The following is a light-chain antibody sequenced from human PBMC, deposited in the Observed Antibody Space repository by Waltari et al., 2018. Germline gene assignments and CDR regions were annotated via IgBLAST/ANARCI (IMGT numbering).Light chain of an antibody. Sequence: EVVLTQSPGTLSLSPGERATLSCRASQSVSRALAWYQQKPGQAPRLLIYGASIRATGIPDRFSGSGSGTDFSLTISSLEPADSAMYYCQHYVRLPATFGQGTKVEIK. CDR2: GAS. CDR3: QHYVRLPAT. CDR1: QSVSRA. J-gene: IGKJ1*01. V-gene: IGKV3-20*01.